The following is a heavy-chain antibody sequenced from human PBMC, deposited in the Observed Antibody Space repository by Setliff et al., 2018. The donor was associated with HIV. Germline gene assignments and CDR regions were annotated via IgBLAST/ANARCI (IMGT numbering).Heavy chain of an antibody. V-gene: IGHV4-30-4*08. D-gene: IGHD6-19*01. CDR3: ARVRWVASGWDSGGPNWFDP. Sequence: NPSETLSLTCTVSGASISSGYYYWTWIRQPPGQGLEWIGYIYYSGTTYYNPSVTGRVTISVDTSKNQFSLNLASVTAADTAVYYCARVRWVASGWDSGGPNWFDPWGQGILVTVSS. J-gene: IGHJ5*02. CDR1: GASISSGYYY. CDR2: IYYSGTT.